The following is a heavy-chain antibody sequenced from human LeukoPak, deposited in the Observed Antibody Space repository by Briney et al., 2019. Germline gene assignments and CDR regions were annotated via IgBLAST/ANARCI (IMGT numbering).Heavy chain of an antibody. J-gene: IGHJ3*02. D-gene: IGHD7-27*01. CDR1: GYTFTGYY. CDR2: INPNSGGT. Sequence: ASVKVSCKASGYTFTGYYMHWVRQAPGQGLEWMGLINPNSGGTNYAQKFQGRVTMTRDTSISTAYMELSRLRSDDTAVYYCARDLTNWGHFGAFDIWGQGTMVTVSS. CDR3: ARDLTNWGHFGAFDI. V-gene: IGHV1-2*02.